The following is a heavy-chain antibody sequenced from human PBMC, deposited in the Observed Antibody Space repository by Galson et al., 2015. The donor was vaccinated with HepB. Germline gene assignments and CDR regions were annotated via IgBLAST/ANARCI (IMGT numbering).Heavy chain of an antibody. J-gene: IGHJ4*02. CDR3: AREDNWNYWVY. CDR1: GFTFANYG. V-gene: IGHV3-30*03. Sequence: SLRLSCAASGFTFANYGLHWVRQAPGKGLEWVAIISYDGSDKQYADSVKDRFTVSRDNSKNTLCLQLHGVRTEDTAVYYCAREDNWNYWVYWGQGTLVTVSS. CDR2: ISYDGSDK. D-gene: IGHD1-7*01.